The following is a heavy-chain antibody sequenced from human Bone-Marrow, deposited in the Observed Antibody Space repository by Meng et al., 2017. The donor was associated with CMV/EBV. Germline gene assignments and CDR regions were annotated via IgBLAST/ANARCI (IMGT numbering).Heavy chain of an antibody. J-gene: IGHJ5*02. CDR1: GGSFSGYY. CDR3: ARAPPRRYKNWFDP. Sequence: CAVYGGSFSGYYWSWIRQPPGKGLEWIGEINHSGSTNYNPSPKSRVTISVDTSKNQFSLKLSSVTAADTAVYYCARAPPRRYKNWFDPWGQGTLVTVSS. CDR2: INHSGST. D-gene: IGHD3-16*02. V-gene: IGHV4-34*01.